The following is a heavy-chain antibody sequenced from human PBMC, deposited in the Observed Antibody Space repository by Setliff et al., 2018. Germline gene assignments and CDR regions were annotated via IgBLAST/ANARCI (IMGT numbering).Heavy chain of an antibody. CDR3: VREYSGGGLT. D-gene: IGHD1-26*01. J-gene: IGHJ3*01. V-gene: IGHV1-18*01. CDR1: GDSFSNYA. Sequence: GASVKVSCKASGDSFSNYAISWVRQAPGQGLEWMGRISVYNGNTNYGQKYQGRVAMTTDTSTNTVYMELRSLRSDDTAVYFCVREYSGGGLTWGQGTMVTVSS. CDR2: ISVYNGNT.